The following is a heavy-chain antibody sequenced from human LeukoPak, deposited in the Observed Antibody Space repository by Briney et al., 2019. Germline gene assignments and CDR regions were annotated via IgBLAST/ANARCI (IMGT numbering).Heavy chain of an antibody. D-gene: IGHD3-10*01. CDR2: INPNSGGT. Sequence: GASVKVPCKASGYTFTGYYMHWVRQAPGQGLEWMGWINPNSGGTNYAQKFQGRVTMTRDTSISTAYMELSRLRSDDTAVYYCARDPYGSGSYYDDYWGQGTLVTVSS. CDR3: ARDPYGSGSYYDDY. J-gene: IGHJ4*02. V-gene: IGHV1-2*02. CDR1: GYTFTGYY.